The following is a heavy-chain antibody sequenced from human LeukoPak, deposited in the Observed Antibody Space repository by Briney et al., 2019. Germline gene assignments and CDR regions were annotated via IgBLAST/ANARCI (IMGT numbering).Heavy chain of an antibody. CDR1: GYTFSGYV. J-gene: IGHJ4*02. CDR2: INAGNGGT. Sequence: ASVKVSCKASGYTFSGYVVHWVRQAPGQRPEWMGWINAGNGGTKYSQNFQGRVTITWDRSANTAYMELSSLTSEDTALCYCVRDDCGDTCYPGGYWGQGTLVAVSS. CDR3: VRDDCGDTCYPGGY. V-gene: IGHV1-3*01. D-gene: IGHD2-21*01.